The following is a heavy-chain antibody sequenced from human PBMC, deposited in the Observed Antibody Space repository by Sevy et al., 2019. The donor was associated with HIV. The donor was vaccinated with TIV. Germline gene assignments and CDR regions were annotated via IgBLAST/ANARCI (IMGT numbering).Heavy chain of an antibody. J-gene: IGHJ6*02. CDR2: IKSKPDGGTT. Sequence: GGSLRLSCAASGSTFSHAGMSWVRQAPGKGLEWVGRIKSKPDGGTTDYAAPVKGRFTISRDDSKNTLFLQMTSLKTDATAVYYCSTDPIVLLVTDGMDVWGQGTTVTVSS. CDR1: GSTFSHAG. V-gene: IGHV3-15*01. CDR3: STDPIVLLVTDGMDV. D-gene: IGHD2-8*02.